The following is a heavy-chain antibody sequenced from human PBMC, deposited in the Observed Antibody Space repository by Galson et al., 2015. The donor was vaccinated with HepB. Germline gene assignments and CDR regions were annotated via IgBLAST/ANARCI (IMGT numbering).Heavy chain of an antibody. J-gene: IGHJ2*01. CDR3: AKDLAAAVKYWYFDL. CDR2: IWYDGSNK. D-gene: IGHD6-13*01. CDR1: GFTFSGSA. V-gene: IGHV3-33*06. Sequence: SLRLSCAASGFTFSGSAMHWVRQAPGKGLEWVAVIWYDGSNKYYADSVKGRFTISRDNSKNTLYLQMNSLRAEDTAVYYCAKDLAAAVKYWYFDLWGRGTLVTVSS.